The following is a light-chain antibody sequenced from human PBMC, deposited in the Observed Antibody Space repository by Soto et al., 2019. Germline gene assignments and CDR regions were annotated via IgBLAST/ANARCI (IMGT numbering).Light chain of an antibody. CDR3: QQNYSTPLT. J-gene: IGKJ4*01. Sequence: DIQMTQSTISLSASVGDRVTITCRASQNIGNNFNWYRQKPGKAPNLLIYAASKLQSGVPSRVSGSGSGTDVTLTFSSLQPEDFASYFCQQNYSTPLTFGGGTKVEIK. V-gene: IGKV1-39*01. CDR2: AAS. CDR1: QNIGNN.